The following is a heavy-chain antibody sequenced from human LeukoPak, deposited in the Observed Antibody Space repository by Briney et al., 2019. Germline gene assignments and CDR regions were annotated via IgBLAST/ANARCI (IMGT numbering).Heavy chain of an antibody. D-gene: IGHD3-16*01. CDR3: ARDSYDSGFDY. CDR1: GGTFSSYA. J-gene: IGHJ4*02. CDR2: ISAYNGNT. V-gene: IGHV1-18*01. Sequence: ASVKVSCKASGGTFSSYAISWVRQAPGQGLEWMGWISAYNGNTNYAQKLQGRVTMTTDTSTSTAYMELRSLRSDDTAVYYCARDSYDSGFDYWGQGTLVTVSS.